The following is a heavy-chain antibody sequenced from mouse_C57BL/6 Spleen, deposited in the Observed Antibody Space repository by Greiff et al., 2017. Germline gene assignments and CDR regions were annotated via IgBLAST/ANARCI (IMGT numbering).Heavy chain of an antibody. CDR1: GFTFSSYA. CDR2: ISDGGSYT. J-gene: IGHJ3*01. Sequence: EVQGVESGGGLVKPGGSLKLSCAASGFTFSSYAMSWVRQTPEKRLEWVATISDGGSYTYYPDNVKGRFTISRDNAKNNLYLQMSHLTSEDTAMYYCARDYCGSSLFAYWGQGTLVTVSA. CDR3: ARDYCGSSLFAY. D-gene: IGHD1-1*01. V-gene: IGHV5-4*01.